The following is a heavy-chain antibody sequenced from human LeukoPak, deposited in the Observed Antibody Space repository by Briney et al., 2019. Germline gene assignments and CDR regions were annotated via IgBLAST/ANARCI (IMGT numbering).Heavy chain of an antibody. CDR2: INHSGST. CDR3: ARRGSGWYLGFDY. Sequence: PSETLSLTCAVYGGSFSGYYWSWIRQPPGKGLEWIGEINHSGSTNYNPSLKSRVTISVDTSKNQFSLKLSSVTAADTAVYYCARRGSGWYLGFDYWGQGTLVTVSS. CDR1: GGSFSGYY. D-gene: IGHD6-19*01. J-gene: IGHJ4*02. V-gene: IGHV4-34*01.